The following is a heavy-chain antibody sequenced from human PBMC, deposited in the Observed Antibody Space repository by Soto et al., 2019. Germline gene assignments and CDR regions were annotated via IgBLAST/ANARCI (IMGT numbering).Heavy chain of an antibody. Sequence: SVKVSCKASGGTFSSYAISWVRQAPGQGLEWMGGIIPIFGTANYAQKFQGRVTITADESTSTAYMELRSLRSDDTAVYYCARVGYYDSSGYSLALDDFDIWGQGTMVTVSS. CDR2: IIPIFGTA. CDR3: ARVGYYDSSGYSLALDDFDI. V-gene: IGHV1-69*13. J-gene: IGHJ3*02. D-gene: IGHD3-22*01. CDR1: GGTFSSYA.